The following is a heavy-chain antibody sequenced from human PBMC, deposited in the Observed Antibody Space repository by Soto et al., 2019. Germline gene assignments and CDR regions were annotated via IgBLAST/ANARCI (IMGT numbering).Heavy chain of an antibody. Sequence: GGSLRLSCAASGFTFSSYSMNWVRQAPGKGLEWVSYISSSSSTIYYADSVKGRFTISRDNAKNSLYPQMNSLRAEDTAVYYCARGVNSIHDYWGQGTLVTVSS. CDR1: GFTFSSYS. CDR2: ISSSSSTI. CDR3: ARGVNSIHDY. D-gene: IGHD3-22*01. J-gene: IGHJ4*02. V-gene: IGHV3-48*01.